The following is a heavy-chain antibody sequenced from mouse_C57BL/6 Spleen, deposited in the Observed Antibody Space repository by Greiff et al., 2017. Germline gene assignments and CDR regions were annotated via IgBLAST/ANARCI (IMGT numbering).Heavy chain of an antibody. V-gene: IGHV1-61*01. CDR2: IYPSDSET. J-gene: IGHJ4*01. D-gene: IGHD1-1*01. CDR1: GYTFTSYW. Sequence: VQLQQPGAELVRPGSSVKLSCKASGYTFTSYWMDWVKQRPGQGLEWIGNIYPSDSETHYNQKFKDKATLTVDKSSSTAYMQLSSLTSEDSAVYYCARGATVASYYAMDYWGQGTSVTVSS. CDR3: ARGATVASYYAMDY.